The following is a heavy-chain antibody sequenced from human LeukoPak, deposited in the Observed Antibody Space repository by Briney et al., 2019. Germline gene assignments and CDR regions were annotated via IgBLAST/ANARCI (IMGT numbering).Heavy chain of an antibody. Sequence: GGSLRLSCATSGFNFNNYGMHWVREPPGKGLEWVALIQPDGIDTYYADSVKGRFTVFRDNSKSTLYLQLNSQTPDDTAIYYCAKRDRTTEFDYWGQGTLVTVSS. CDR1: GFNFNNYG. CDR3: AKRDRTTEFDY. V-gene: IGHV3-30*02. J-gene: IGHJ4*02. CDR2: IQPDGIDT. D-gene: IGHD1-1*01.